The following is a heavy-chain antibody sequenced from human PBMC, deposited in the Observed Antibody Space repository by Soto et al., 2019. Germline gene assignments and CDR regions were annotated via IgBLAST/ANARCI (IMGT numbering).Heavy chain of an antibody. V-gene: IGHV4-38-2*01. CDR3: ARGGIVILEAVRNWFDT. CDR2: MYHSGST. D-gene: IGHD2-15*01. Sequence: PSETLSLTCAVSGYSISSNHYWGWIRQPPGNGLEWIGSMYHSGSTYYNPSLKSRVTISIDTSKNQFSLRLNSVNAADTAVYYCARGGIVILEAVRNWFDTXGQGNLLFTVSX. CDR1: GYSISSNHY. J-gene: IGHJ5*02.